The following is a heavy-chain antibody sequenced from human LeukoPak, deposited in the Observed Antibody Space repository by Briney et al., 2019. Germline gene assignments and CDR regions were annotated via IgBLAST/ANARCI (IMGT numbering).Heavy chain of an antibody. J-gene: IGHJ4*02. CDR1: GYTFTSCY. CDR3: ARDLELSYYYGSGSYFYEHYLGY. D-gene: IGHD3-10*01. Sequence: GASVKVSCKASGYTFTSCYMHWVRQAPGQGLEWMGIINPSGGSTSYAQKFQGRVTMTRDTSTSTVYMELSSLRSEDTAVYYCARDLELSYYYGSGSYFYEHYLGYWGQGTLVTVSS. CDR2: INPSGGST. V-gene: IGHV1-46*01.